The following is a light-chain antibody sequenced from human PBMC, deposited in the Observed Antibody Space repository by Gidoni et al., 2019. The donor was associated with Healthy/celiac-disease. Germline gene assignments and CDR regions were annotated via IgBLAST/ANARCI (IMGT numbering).Light chain of an antibody. CDR2: GAS. CDR3: QQYHKWPPWT. V-gene: IGKV3-15*01. CDR1: QSVSSN. Sequence: EIVMTQSPATLSVSPGERTTLSCRASQSVSSNLAWYQQKPGQAPRLLIYGASTRATGIPARFSGSGSGTEFTLTISSLQSEDLAVYYCQQYHKWPPWTFGQGTKVEIK. J-gene: IGKJ1*01.